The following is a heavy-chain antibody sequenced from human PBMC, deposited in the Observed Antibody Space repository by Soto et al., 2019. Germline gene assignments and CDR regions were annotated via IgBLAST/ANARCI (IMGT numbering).Heavy chain of an antibody. CDR2: INPATGAA. J-gene: IGHJ3*02. CDR1: GYPVTAYY. V-gene: IGHV1-2*02. Sequence: QLHLVQSGAVVKKPGASVTVSCSASGYPVTAYYMHWVRQAPGRGLEWMGGINPATGAAKYTQTFQERVPMTRGTSTSTVFMALSGLPSEDTAVFYCARGGGVGVAGSAAFDMWGQGTLVTVSS. D-gene: IGHD3-3*01. CDR3: ARGGGVGVAGSAAFDM.